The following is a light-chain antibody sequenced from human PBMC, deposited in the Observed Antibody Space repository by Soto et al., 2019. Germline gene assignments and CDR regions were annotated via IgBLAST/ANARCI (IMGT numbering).Light chain of an antibody. V-gene: IGLV2-14*01. J-gene: IGLJ1*01. CDR3: TSYATGGTHV. CDR2: DVS. CDR1: NSDIGGYNI. Sequence: QSALTQPASVSGSPGQSITLSCTGTNSDIGGYNIVSWYQQHPGKAPKLMIYDVSIRPSGVSDRFSGSKSANTASLTISGLQPEDEADYYCTSYATGGTHVXGTGTKLTVL.